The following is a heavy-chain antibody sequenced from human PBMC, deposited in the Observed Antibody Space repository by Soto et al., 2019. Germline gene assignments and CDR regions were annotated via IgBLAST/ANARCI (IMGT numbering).Heavy chain of an antibody. D-gene: IGHD2-2*03. CDR2: ISKTGTTT. CDR3: ARDGYCVSPTCSFLPDV. V-gene: IGHV3-48*02. Sequence: EVQLVESGGDLVQPGGSLRLSCVASGFTFSSYGMNWVRQGPGKGLEWLSSISKTGTTTYYAGSVRGRFTISRDNAKNSLYLQMNSLRDEDVAVYYCARDGYCVSPTCSFLPDVWGQGTTVTVSS. CDR1: GFTFSSYG. J-gene: IGHJ6*02.